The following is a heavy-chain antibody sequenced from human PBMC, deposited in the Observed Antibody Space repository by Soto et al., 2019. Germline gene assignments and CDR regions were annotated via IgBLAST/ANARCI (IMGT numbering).Heavy chain of an antibody. Sequence: EVQLVESGGGLVQPGGSLRLSCAASGFTFSSYWMSWVRQAPGKGLEWVANIKQDGSEKYYVDSVKGRFTISRDNAKNSLYLQMNSLRAEDTAVYYCARIWQPYRGWTTDYWGQGTLVTVSS. J-gene: IGHJ4*02. D-gene: IGHD6-19*01. V-gene: IGHV3-7*01. CDR3: ARIWQPYRGWTTDY. CDR2: IKQDGSEK. CDR1: GFTFSSYW.